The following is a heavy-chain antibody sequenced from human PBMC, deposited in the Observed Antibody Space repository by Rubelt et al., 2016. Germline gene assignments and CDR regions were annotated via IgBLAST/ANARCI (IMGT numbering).Heavy chain of an antibody. D-gene: IGHD3-10*01. Sequence: QVQLQESGPGLVKPSETLSLTCTVSGGSISSYYWSWIRQPPGKGLEWIGYIYYSGSTNYNPSLKSRVTISVDTSKNQFSLKLSSVTAADTAVYYCARDYYYGSGKGDGMDVWGQGTTVTVSS. CDR1: GGSISSYY. J-gene: IGHJ6*02. CDR2: IYYSGST. CDR3: ARDYYYGSGKGDGMDV. V-gene: IGHV4-59*12.